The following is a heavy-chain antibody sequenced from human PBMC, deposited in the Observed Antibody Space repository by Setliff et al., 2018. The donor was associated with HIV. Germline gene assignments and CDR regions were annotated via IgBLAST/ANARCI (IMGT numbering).Heavy chain of an antibody. Sequence: GGSLRLSCAASGFTFSSYSMNWVRQAPGKGLEWVSSISSGSSYTYYADSVKGRFTISRDNAKNSLYLQMNSLRAEDTAVYYCARDHFGGTYYFDYWGQGTLVTVSS. CDR2: ISSGSSYT. D-gene: IGHD1-26*01. CDR1: GFTFSSYS. CDR3: ARDHFGGTYYFDY. V-gene: IGHV3-21*01. J-gene: IGHJ4*02.